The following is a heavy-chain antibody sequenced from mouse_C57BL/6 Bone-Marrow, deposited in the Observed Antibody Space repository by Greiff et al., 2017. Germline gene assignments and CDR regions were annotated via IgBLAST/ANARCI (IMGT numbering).Heavy chain of an antibody. CDR2: ISNLAYSI. Sequence: EVKLVESGGGLVQPGGSLKLSCAASGFTFSDYGMAWVRQAPRKGPEWVAFISNLAYSIYYADTVTGRFTISRENAKNTLYLEMSSLRSEDTAMYYCARKDFAWFAYWGQGALVTVSA. J-gene: IGHJ3*01. CDR3: ARKDFAWFAY. V-gene: IGHV5-15*04. CDR1: GFTFSDYG.